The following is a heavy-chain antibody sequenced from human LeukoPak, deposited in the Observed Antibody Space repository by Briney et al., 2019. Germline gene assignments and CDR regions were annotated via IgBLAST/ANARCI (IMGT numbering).Heavy chain of an antibody. CDR1: GGSICSYRYY. V-gene: IGHV4-39*01. CDR3: ASPIDNRLNFDY. Sequence: SETLSLTCTVSGGSICSYRYYWGWIRQPPGKGLEWIGSIYYSGSTYYNPSLKSRLTISVDTSKNLFSLKLSSVTAADTAVYYCASPIDNRLNFDYWRQGILVTVSS. D-gene: IGHD1-14*01. J-gene: IGHJ4*02. CDR2: IYYSGST.